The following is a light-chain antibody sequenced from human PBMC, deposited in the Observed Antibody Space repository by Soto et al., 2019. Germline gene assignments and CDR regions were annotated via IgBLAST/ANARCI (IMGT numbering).Light chain of an antibody. J-gene: IGKJ4*01. V-gene: IGKV1-39*01. CDR1: QSISIY. CDR3: QQSYSTPLT. Sequence: DIQMTQSPSSLSASVGDRVTITCRASQSISIYLNWYQQKPGQAPKLLIYAASSLQSGVPSRFSGSGSGTDFTLTISSLQPEDFATYFCQQSYSTPLTFGGGTKVDIK. CDR2: AAS.